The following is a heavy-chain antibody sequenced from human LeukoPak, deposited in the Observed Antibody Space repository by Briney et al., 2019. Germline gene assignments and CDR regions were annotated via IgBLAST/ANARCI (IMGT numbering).Heavy chain of an antibody. D-gene: IGHD3-10*01. CDR1: GGTFNNYA. J-gene: IGHJ5*02. V-gene: IGHV1-46*02. Sequence: GSSVKVSCKASGGTFNNYAINWVRQAPGQGLEWMGVINPSGNSAGYAQKFQGRVTMTRDMSASTVYMELSSLRFEDTAVYYCARGHGSGYTNWFDPWGQGTLVTVSS. CDR3: ARGHGSGYTNWFDP. CDR2: INPSGNSA.